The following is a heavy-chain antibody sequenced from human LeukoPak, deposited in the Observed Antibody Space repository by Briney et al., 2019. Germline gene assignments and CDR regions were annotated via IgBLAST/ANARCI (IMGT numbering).Heavy chain of an antibody. CDR1: GFTFSSYS. Sequence: GGSLRLSCAASGFTFSSYSMNWVRQAPGKGLEWVSYISSSSSTIYYADSVKGRFTISRDNAKNSLYLQMNSLRAEDTAVYYCASFGYSSSVGDAFDIWGQGTMVTVSS. J-gene: IGHJ3*02. CDR2: ISSSSSTI. CDR3: ASFGYSSSVGDAFDI. D-gene: IGHD6-6*01. V-gene: IGHV3-48*01.